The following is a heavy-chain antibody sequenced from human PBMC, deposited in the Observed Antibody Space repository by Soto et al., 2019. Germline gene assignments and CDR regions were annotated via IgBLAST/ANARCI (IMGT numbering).Heavy chain of an antibody. J-gene: IGHJ6*02. Sequence: QVQLVQSGGEVKKPGASVKVSCTASGYTFTNYGVSWVRQAPGQGLEWMGWISGYNGNTHYAQKFQGRVTMTTDTSTSTAYMELRSLRSDDRAVYYCARVQAVAGTYYGMDVWGQGTTVTVSS. CDR2: ISGYNGNT. D-gene: IGHD6-19*01. CDR1: GYTFTNYG. V-gene: IGHV1-18*04. CDR3: ARVQAVAGTYYGMDV.